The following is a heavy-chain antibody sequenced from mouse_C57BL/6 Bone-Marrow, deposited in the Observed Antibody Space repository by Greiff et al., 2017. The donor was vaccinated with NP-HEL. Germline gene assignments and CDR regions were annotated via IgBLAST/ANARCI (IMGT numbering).Heavy chain of an antibody. CDR2: IYPGGGYT. CDR3: ARWEGRTWFAY. CDR1: GYTFTNYW. J-gene: IGHJ3*01. D-gene: IGHD4-1*01. V-gene: IGHV1-63*01. Sequence: VQLQQSGAELVRPGTSVKMSCKASGYTFTNYWIGWAKQRPGHGLEWIGDIYPGGGYTNYNEKFKGKATLTADKSSSTAYMQFSSLTSEDSAIYYCARWEGRTWFAYWGQGTLVTVSA.